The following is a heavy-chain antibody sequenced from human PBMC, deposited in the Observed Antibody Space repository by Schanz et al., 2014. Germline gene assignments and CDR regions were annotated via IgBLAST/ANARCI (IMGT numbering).Heavy chain of an antibody. CDR2: LYIRST. CDR3: ARDEGKDGYNLAFDV. V-gene: IGHV3-66*01. J-gene: IGHJ3*01. Sequence: EVQLVESGGGLVQPGGSLRLSCAASGFTFGNFFMSWVRQAPGKGLECVSILYIRSTYYADSVKGRFTISRDNSKNMVFLQMNSLRVEDTAIYYCARDEGKDGYNLAFDVWGQGTTVTVSS. CDR1: GFTFGNFF. D-gene: IGHD5-12*01.